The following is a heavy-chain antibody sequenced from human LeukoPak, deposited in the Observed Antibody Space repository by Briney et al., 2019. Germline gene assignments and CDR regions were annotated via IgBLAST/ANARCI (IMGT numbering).Heavy chain of an antibody. V-gene: IGHV4-59*01. D-gene: IGHD3-3*01. CDR3: ARVVTYYDFWSAYEGAFDI. J-gene: IGHJ3*02. CDR2: IYYSGST. Sequence: SETLSLTCTVSGGSISSYYWSWIRQPPGKGLEWIGYIYYSGSTNYNPSLKSRVTISVDTSKNQFSLKLSSVTAADTAVYYCARVVTYYDFWSAYEGAFDIWGQGTMVTVSS. CDR1: GGSISSYY.